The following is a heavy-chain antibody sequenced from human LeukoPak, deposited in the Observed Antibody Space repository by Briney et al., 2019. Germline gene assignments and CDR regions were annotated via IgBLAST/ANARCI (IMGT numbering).Heavy chain of an antibody. CDR2: IYTSGST. CDR3: ARGFPTSSRWFDP. D-gene: IGHD6-6*01. J-gene: IGHJ5*02. CDR1: GGSISSYY. Sequence: SETLSLTCTVSGGSISSYYWSWIRQPAGKGLEWIGRIYTSGSTNYNPSLKSRVTMSVDTSNKQFSLNLHSATAADTAVYYCARGFPTSSRWFDPWGQGTLVTVSS. V-gene: IGHV4-4*07.